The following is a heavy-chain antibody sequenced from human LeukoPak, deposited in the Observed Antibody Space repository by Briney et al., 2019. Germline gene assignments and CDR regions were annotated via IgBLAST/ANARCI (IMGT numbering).Heavy chain of an antibody. CDR3: ARAHRYYDSSGQIDY. V-gene: IGHV4-39*01. CDR2: IYYSGST. J-gene: IGHJ4*02. Sequence: SETLSLTCTVSGGSISSSSYYWGWIRQPPGKGLEWIGSIYYSGSTYYNPSLKSRVTISVDTSKNQFSLKLSSVTAADTAAYYCARAHRYYDSSGQIDYWGQGTLVTVSS. D-gene: IGHD3-22*01. CDR1: GGSISSSSYY.